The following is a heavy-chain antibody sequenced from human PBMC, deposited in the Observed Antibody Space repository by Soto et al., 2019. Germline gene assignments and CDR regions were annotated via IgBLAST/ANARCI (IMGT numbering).Heavy chain of an antibody. CDR1: GGSISSGGYY. CDR3: ARVNYLDSRSFDY. J-gene: IGHJ4*02. V-gene: IGHV4-39*07. Sequence: PSETLSLTCTVSGGSISSGGYYWSWIRQPPGKGLEWIGEINHSGSTNYNPSLKSRVTISVDTSKNQFSLRLSSVTAADTAVYYCARVNYLDSRSFDYWGQGTLVTVSS. D-gene: IGHD4-4*01. CDR2: INHSGST.